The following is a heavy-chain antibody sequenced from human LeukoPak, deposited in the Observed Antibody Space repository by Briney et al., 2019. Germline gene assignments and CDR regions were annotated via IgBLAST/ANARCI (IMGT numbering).Heavy chain of an antibody. CDR3: ARDLEKTLGVGNAFDI. V-gene: IGHV3-21*01. Sequence: GGSLRPSCAASGFTFSSFTMNWVRQAPGKGLEWVSSISRSSSYIYYADSVKGRFTISRGNAKNSLYLQMNSLRAEDTAVYYCARDLEKTLGVGNAFDIWGQGTMVTVSS. CDR1: GFTFSSFT. CDR2: ISRSSSYI. D-gene: IGHD1-1*01. J-gene: IGHJ3*02.